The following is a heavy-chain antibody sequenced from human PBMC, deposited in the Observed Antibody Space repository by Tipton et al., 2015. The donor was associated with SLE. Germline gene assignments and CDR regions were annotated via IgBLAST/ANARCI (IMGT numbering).Heavy chain of an antibody. D-gene: IGHD1-26*01. Sequence: GSLRLSCAVYGGSFSGYYWSWIRQPPGKGLEWIGEINHSGSTNYNPSLKSRVTISVDTSKNQFSLKLSSVTAADTAVYYCARVDIVGATDFDYWGQGTLVTVSS. CDR3: ARVDIVGATDFDY. CDR2: INHSGST. J-gene: IGHJ4*02. V-gene: IGHV4-34*01. CDR1: GGSFSGYY.